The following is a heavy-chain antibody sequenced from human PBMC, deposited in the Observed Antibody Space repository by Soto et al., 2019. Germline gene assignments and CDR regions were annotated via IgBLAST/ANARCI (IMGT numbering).Heavy chain of an antibody. CDR1: GFTFSSYG. Sequence: GGSLRLSCAASGFTFSSYGMHWVRQAPGKGLEWVAVISYDGSNKYYADSVKGRFTISRDNSKNTLYLQMNSLRAEDTAVYYCAKTGPNGLWFGELLSTTLDYWGQGTLVTVSS. V-gene: IGHV3-30*18. CDR2: ISYDGSNK. CDR3: AKTGPNGLWFGELLSTTLDY. D-gene: IGHD3-10*01. J-gene: IGHJ4*02.